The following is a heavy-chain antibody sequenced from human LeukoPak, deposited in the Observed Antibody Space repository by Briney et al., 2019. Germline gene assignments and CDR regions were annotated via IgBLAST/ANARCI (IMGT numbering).Heavy chain of an antibody. CDR2: IYYSGST. CDR3: ARLNWNYVSPLQFDY. D-gene: IGHD1-7*01. J-gene: IGHJ4*02. Sequence: SETLSLTCTVSGGSISSSSYYWGWIRQPPGKGLEWIGSIYYSGSTYYNPSLKSRVTISVDPSKNQFSLKLSSVTAADTAVYYCARLNWNYVSPLQFDYWGQGTLVTVSS. CDR1: GGSISSSSYY. V-gene: IGHV4-39*07.